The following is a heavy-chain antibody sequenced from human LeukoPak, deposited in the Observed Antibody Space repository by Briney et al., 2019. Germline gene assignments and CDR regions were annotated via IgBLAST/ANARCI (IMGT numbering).Heavy chain of an antibody. D-gene: IGHD6-19*01. CDR3: AKRGDGGAWYDY. Sequence: GGSLRLSCAVSGFTFSTYWMDWVRQVPGKGLVWVSRISSDGSNTAYADSVKGGFTISRDNAKHTMYLQMSSLRVEDTAVYYCAKRGDGGAWYDYWGQGTLVIVSS. J-gene: IGHJ4*02. CDR2: ISSDGSNT. V-gene: IGHV3-74*01. CDR1: GFTFSTYW.